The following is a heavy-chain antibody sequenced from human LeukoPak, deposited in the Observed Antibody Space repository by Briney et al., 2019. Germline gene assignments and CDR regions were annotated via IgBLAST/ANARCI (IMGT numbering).Heavy chain of an antibody. Sequence: GASVKVSCKVSGYTLTELSMHWVRQAPGKGLEWMGGFDPEDGETIYAQKFQGRVTMTTDTSTSTAYMELRSLRSDDTAVYYCARSRQGFRDYWGQGTLVTVSS. CDR3: ARSRQGFRDY. J-gene: IGHJ4*02. CDR2: FDPEDGET. CDR1: GYTLTELS. D-gene: IGHD2/OR15-2a*01. V-gene: IGHV1-24*01.